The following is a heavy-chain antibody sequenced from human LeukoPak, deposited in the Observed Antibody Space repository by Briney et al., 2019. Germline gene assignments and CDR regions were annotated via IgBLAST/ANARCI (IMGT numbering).Heavy chain of an antibody. CDR3: ARGSSSPWFKWHYYYYMDV. J-gene: IGHJ6*03. Sequence: PGGSLRLSCAASGFTFSSYWMSWVRQAPGKGLEWVANIKQDGSEKYYVDSVKGRFTISRDNAKNSLYLQMNSLRAEDTAVYYCARGSSSPWFKWHYYYYMDVWGKGTTVTVSS. CDR2: IKQDGSEK. V-gene: IGHV3-7*01. CDR1: GFTFSSYW. D-gene: IGHD6-13*01.